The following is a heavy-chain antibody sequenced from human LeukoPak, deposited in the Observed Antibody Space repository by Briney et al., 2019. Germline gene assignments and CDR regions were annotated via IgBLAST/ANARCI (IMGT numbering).Heavy chain of an antibody. CDR1: GGTFNSYA. Sequence: SVKVSCKASGGTFNSYAISWVRQAPGQGLEWMGGIILIFGTANYARKFQGRVTITADESTSTAYMELSSLRSEDTAMYYCARGEVPPHYFDFWGQGTLVTVSS. V-gene: IGHV1-69*13. CDR2: IILIFGTA. J-gene: IGHJ4*02. CDR3: ARGEVPPHYFDF.